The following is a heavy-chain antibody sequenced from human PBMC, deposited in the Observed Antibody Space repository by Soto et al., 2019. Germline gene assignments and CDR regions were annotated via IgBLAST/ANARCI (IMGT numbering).Heavy chain of an antibody. CDR3: TTARGTYGAEYFQH. CDR2: IKSKTDGGTT. D-gene: IGHD4-17*01. V-gene: IGHV3-15*01. Sequence: LRLSCAASGFTFTNAWMSWVRQAPGKGLEWVGRIKSKTDGGTTDYAAPVKGRFTISRDDSKNTLYLQMNSLKTEDTAVYYCTTARGTYGAEYFQHWGQGTLVTVSS. J-gene: IGHJ1*01. CDR1: GFTFTNAW.